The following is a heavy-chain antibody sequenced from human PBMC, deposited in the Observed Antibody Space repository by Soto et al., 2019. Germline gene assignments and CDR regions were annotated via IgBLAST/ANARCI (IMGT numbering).Heavy chain of an antibody. CDR3: AKDRRDYGDSDYWYFDL. CDR2: ISGSGGST. Sequence: GGSLRLSCAASGFTFSSYAMSWVRQAPGKGLEWVSAISGSGGSTYYADSVKGRFTISRDNSKNTLYLQMNSLRAEDTAVYYCAKDRRDYGDSDYWYFDLWGRGTLVTVSS. CDR1: GFTFSSYA. J-gene: IGHJ2*01. V-gene: IGHV3-23*01. D-gene: IGHD4-17*01.